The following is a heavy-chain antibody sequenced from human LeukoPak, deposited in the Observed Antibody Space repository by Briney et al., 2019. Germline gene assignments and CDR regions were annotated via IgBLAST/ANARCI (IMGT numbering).Heavy chain of an antibody. CDR1: GFTVSTNY. D-gene: IGHD3-9*01. CDR3: AGRLTGSYFDY. V-gene: IGHV3-53*01. Sequence: GGSLRLSCAASGFTVSTNYMNWVRQAPGKGLEWVSVVYYGGDTYYADSVKGRFTISRDNSKNTLYLQMNSLRAEDTAVYYCAGRLTGSYFDYWGQGTLVTVSS. CDR2: VYYGGDT. J-gene: IGHJ4*02.